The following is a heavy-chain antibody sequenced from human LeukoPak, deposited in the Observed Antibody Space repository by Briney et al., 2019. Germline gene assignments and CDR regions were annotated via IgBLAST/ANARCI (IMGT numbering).Heavy chain of an antibody. J-gene: IGHJ4*02. D-gene: IGHD2-15*01. Sequence: PGGSLRLSCAASGFTFSSYSMNWVRQAPGKGLEWVSYISSSSSTIYYADSVKGRFTISRDNAKNSLYLQMNSLRVEDTAVYYCARDCSGGSCYRAGYWGQGTLVTVSS. CDR1: GFTFSSYS. CDR2: ISSSSSTI. CDR3: ARDCSGGSCYRAGY. V-gene: IGHV3-48*01.